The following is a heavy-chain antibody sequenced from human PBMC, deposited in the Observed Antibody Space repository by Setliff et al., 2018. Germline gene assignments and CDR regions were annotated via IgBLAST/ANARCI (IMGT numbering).Heavy chain of an antibody. J-gene: IGHJ5*02. V-gene: IGHV4-59*01. CDR3: AAVGIDAGGGWFDP. CDR1: GGFIRDYY. Sequence: SETLSLTCTVSGGFIRDYYWNWIRQSPGKGLEWIGYIYYRGTTNYNSSRKSRVTISIDMSKNQFSLKLSSATAADTAVYFCAAVGIDAGGGWFDPWGHGIPVTVSS. D-gene: IGHD1-26*01. CDR2: IYYRGTT.